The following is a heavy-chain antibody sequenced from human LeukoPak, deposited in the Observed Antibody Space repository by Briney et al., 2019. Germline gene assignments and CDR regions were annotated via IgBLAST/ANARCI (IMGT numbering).Heavy chain of an antibody. V-gene: IGHV1-2*02. CDR2: INPNSGGT. CDR1: GYTFTDYY. J-gene: IGHJ4*02. CDR3: ASSMTGAPFDY. D-gene: IGHD3-9*01. Sequence: ASVKGSCKASGYTFTDYYMHWVRQAPGQGLEWMGWINPNSGGTNYSQKFQGRVTMTRDTSISTAYMELSRLRSDDTAVYYCASSMTGAPFDYWGQGTLVTVSS.